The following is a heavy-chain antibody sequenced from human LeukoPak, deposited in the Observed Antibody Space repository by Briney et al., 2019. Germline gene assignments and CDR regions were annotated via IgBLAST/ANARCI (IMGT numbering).Heavy chain of an antibody. D-gene: IGHD3-9*01. J-gene: IGHJ4*02. CDR2: ISGGNGNTYYA. Sequence: GGSLRLSCAASGFPFSSYSMSWVRQSPGKGLEWVSAISGGNGNTYYAYYADSVRGRFTISRDSSKNTLYLQMNSLRAEDTAVYYCAKFYDILTGYFDYWGEGTLVTVSS. CDR1: GFPFSSYS. V-gene: IGHV3-23*01. CDR3: AKFYDILTGYFDY.